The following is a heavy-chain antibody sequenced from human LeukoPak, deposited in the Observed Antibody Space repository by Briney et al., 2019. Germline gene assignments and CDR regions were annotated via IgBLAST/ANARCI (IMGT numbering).Heavy chain of an antibody. J-gene: IGHJ3*02. V-gene: IGHV3-30*04. Sequence: GGSLRLSCAASGFSFSSYAMTWVRQAPGKGLEWVAVISYDGSNKYYADSVKGRFTISRDNSKNTLYLQMNSLRAEDTAVYYCARESGTVDAFDIWGQGTMVTVSS. CDR1: GFSFSSYA. D-gene: IGHD1-1*01. CDR3: ARESGTVDAFDI. CDR2: ISYDGSNK.